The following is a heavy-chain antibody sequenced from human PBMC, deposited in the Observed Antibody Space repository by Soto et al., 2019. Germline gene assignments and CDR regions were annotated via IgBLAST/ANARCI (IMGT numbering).Heavy chain of an antibody. J-gene: IGHJ6*02. D-gene: IGHD3-3*01. CDR3: ARLYYDYV. V-gene: IGHV3-48*02. CDR1: GFDCSTYS. CDR2: VSMDSDTI. Sequence: GGSLRLSCKASGFDCSTYSMNWVRQAPGKGLEWIAYVSMDSDTIQYADSVNGRFAISRDDPENSLYLQMNSLTDEDTATYYCARLYYDYVWGQGTTVTVSS.